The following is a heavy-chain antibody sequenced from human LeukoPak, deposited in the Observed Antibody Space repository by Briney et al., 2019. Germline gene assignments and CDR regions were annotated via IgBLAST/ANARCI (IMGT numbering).Heavy chain of an antibody. Sequence: GESLRLSCAASGFTFSSYEMNWVRQAPGKGLEWVSYISGSGNTIFYADSVRGRFTISKDNAKNSLYLQMNSLRAEDTAVYYCARADQRIFDYWGQGTLVTVSS. D-gene: IGHD2/OR15-2a*01. CDR2: ISGSGNTI. J-gene: IGHJ4*02. V-gene: IGHV3-48*03. CDR3: ARADQRIFDY. CDR1: GFTFSSYE.